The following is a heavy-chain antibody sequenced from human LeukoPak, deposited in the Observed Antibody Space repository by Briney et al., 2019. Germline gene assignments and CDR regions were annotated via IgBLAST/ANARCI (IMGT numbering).Heavy chain of an antibody. J-gene: IGHJ5*02. CDR2: INHSGST. Sequence: PSETLSLTCTVSGVSISGYYWSWIRQPPGKGLEWIGEINHSGSTNYNPSLKSRVTISVDTSKNQFSLKLSSVTAADTAVYYCARAYSSSWKKFDPWGQGTLVTVSS. V-gene: IGHV4-34*01. CDR3: ARAYSSSWKKFDP. D-gene: IGHD6-13*01. CDR1: GVSISGYY.